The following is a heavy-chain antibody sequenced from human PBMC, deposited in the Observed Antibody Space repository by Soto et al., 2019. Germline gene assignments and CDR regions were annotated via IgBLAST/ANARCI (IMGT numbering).Heavy chain of an antibody. CDR2: IWYDGSNK. V-gene: IGHV3-33*01. Sequence: GGSLRLSCAASGFTFSNYGMHWVRQAPVKGLEWVAVIWYDGSNKYYGDSVRGRFTISRDNSKKTLYLEMNSLRAEDTAVYYCAREKGGSGSYYPYYYYYGMDVWGKGTTVTVST. CDR1: GFTFSNYG. J-gene: IGHJ6*04. D-gene: IGHD3-10*01. CDR3: AREKGGSGSYYPYYYYYGMDV.